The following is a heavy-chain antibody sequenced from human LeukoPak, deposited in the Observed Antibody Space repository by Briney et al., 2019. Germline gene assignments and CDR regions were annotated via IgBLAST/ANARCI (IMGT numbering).Heavy chain of an antibody. Sequence: PGGSLRLSCAASGFTVSDNYMSWVRQAPGKGLEWVSVMYSRGDTYYAKSVKGRFTFSRDISKNTLYLQMNGLRTEDTVMYYCARDAPQVPAAGVLASWGQGTLVIVSS. CDR2: MYSRGDT. CDR1: GFTVSDNY. CDR3: ARDAPQVPAAGVLAS. J-gene: IGHJ5*02. D-gene: IGHD6-13*01. V-gene: IGHV3-53*01.